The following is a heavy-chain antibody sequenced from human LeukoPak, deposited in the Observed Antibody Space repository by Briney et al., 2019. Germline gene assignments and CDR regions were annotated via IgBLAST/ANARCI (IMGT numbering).Heavy chain of an antibody. CDR2: IYYSGST. J-gene: IGHJ4*02. CDR1: GDSISSHY. CDR3: ARLRDSSSFRYFDY. D-gene: IGHD6-13*01. Sequence: SETLSLTCTVSGDSISSHYWSWIRQPPGKGLEWIGSIYYSGSTYYNPSLKSRVTISVDTSKNQFSLKLRSVTAADTAVYYCARLRDSSSFRYFDYWGQGTLVTVSS. V-gene: IGHV4-39*07.